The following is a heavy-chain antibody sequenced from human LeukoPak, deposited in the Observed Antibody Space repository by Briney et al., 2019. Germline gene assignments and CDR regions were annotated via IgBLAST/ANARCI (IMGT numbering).Heavy chain of an antibody. D-gene: IGHD6-19*01. V-gene: IGHV7-4-1*02. CDR3: ARDRRIAVAPLGY. J-gene: IGHJ4*02. Sequence: ASVKVTCKSSGYTFTNYAMNWVRQAPGQGLEWMGWINTNTGNPTYAQGFTGRFVFSLDTSVSTAYLQISSLKAEDTAVYYCARDRRIAVAPLGYWGQGTLVTVSS. CDR1: GYTFTNYA. CDR2: INTNTGNP.